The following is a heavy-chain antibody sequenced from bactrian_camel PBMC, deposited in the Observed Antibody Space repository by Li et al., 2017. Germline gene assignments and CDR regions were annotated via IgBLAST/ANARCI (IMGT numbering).Heavy chain of an antibody. Sequence: VQLVESGGGLVQAGGSLRLSCVVSGFTIHNYVMTWVRQAPGKGLEWVSRINSGGTKTYYADSVKGRFTISRDVAKNTLYLQLNSLKTEDTAMYYCAKMGAFVSGYWALFDWGQGTQVTVS. V-gene: IGHV3S40*01. J-gene: IGHJ4*01. D-gene: IGHD1*01. CDR3: AKMGAFVSGYWALFD. CDR2: INSGGTKT. CDR1: GFTIHNYV.